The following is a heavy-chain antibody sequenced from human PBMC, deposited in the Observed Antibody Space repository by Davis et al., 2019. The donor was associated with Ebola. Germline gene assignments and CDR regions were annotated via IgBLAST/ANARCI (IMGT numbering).Heavy chain of an antibody. Sequence: GESLKISCEASGFTFSRYGMHWVRQAPGKGLEWVSSISGSGDSTYYADSVKGRFTISRDNVQNTLYFQMNSLRADDTAVYYCAKVSFRFWDIWGQGVLVTVSS. J-gene: IGHJ4*02. V-gene: IGHV3-23*01. CDR1: GFTFSRYG. D-gene: IGHD3-16*01. CDR2: ISGSGDST. CDR3: AKVSFRFWDI.